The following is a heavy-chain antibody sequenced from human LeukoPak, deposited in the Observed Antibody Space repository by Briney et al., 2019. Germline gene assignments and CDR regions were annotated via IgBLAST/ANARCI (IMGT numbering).Heavy chain of an antibody. Sequence: SETLSLTCAVYGGSFSGYYWSWIRQPPGKGLEWIGEINHSGSTNYNPSLKSRVTISVDTSKNQFSLKLSSVTAADTAVHYCARGLPRYYYERSGYGYWGQGTLVTVSS. V-gene: IGHV4-34*01. CDR1: GGSFSGYY. CDR2: INHSGST. CDR3: ARGLPRYYYERSGYGY. D-gene: IGHD3-22*01. J-gene: IGHJ4*02.